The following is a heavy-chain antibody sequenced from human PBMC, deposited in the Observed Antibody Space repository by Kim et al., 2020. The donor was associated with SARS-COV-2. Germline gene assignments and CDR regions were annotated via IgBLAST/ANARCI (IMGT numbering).Heavy chain of an antibody. V-gene: IGHV1-2*04. CDR3: ARSEKWFGEDGMDV. CDR2: INPNSGGT. CDR1: GYTFTGYY. D-gene: IGHD3-10*01. Sequence: ASVKVSCKASGYTFTGYYMHWVRQAPGQGLEWMGWINPNSGGTNYAQKFQGWVTMTRDTSISTAYMELSRLRSDDTAVYYCARSEKWFGEDGMDVWGQGTTVTVSS. J-gene: IGHJ6*02.